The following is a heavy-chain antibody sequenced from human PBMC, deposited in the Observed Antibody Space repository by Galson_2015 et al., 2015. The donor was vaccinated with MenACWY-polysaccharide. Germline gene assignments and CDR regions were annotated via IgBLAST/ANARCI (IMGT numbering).Heavy chain of an antibody. D-gene: IGHD3/OR15-3a*01. CDR1: GSTFSSYW. CDR3: ARGSTRTVSRAFDI. Sequence: SLRLSCAASGSTFSSYWMHWVRQAPGKGLVWVSRISSDGSSTSYADSVKGRFTIYRDNAKNTLLLEMNTLRVEDTAVYYCARGSTRTVSRAFDIWGEGTLVTVSS. CDR2: ISSDGSST. J-gene: IGHJ3*02. V-gene: IGHV3-74*01.